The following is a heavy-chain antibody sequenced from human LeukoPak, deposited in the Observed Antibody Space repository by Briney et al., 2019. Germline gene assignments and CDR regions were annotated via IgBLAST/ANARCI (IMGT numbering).Heavy chain of an antibody. Sequence: GGSLRLSCAASGFTFSSYAMSWVRQAPGKGLQWVSLISWDGGSTYYADSVKGRFTISRDNSKNSLYLQMSSLRADDTALYYCAKGGVGATHYFDYWGQGTLVTVSS. J-gene: IGHJ4*02. CDR2: ISWDGGST. V-gene: IGHV3-43*02. CDR1: GFTFSSYA. D-gene: IGHD1-26*01. CDR3: AKGGVGATHYFDY.